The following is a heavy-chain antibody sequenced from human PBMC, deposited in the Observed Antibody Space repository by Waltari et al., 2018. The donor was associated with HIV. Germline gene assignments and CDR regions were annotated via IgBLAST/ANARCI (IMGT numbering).Heavy chain of an antibody. CDR3: TRGLDDYGDYGSFRVRSNDY. D-gene: IGHD4-17*01. Sequence: QVHLQQWGAGLLKPSETLSLTCAVYGGSFSGSYWSWIRQSPGMGLEWIGEINHSGSTNYNPSLKSRVTISVDTSKNQFSLKLTSVTAADTAVYYCTRGLDDYGDYGSFRVRSNDYWGQGTLVTVSS. CDR1: GGSFSGSY. V-gene: IGHV4-34*02. CDR2: INHSGST. J-gene: IGHJ4*02.